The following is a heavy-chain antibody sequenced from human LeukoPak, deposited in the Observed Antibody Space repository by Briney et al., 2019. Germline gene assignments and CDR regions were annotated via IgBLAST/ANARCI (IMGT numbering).Heavy chain of an antibody. J-gene: IGHJ4*02. Sequence: SETLSLTCTVSGVSISTYYWSWIRQPPGKGLEWIGYIYYSGSTNYSPSLKSRVTISIDTSKNQFSLKLSSVTAADTAVYYCARGNWEVITPDYWGQGTLVTVSS. CDR1: GVSISTYY. CDR2: IYYSGST. D-gene: IGHD3-22*01. CDR3: ARGNWEVITPDY. V-gene: IGHV4-59*01.